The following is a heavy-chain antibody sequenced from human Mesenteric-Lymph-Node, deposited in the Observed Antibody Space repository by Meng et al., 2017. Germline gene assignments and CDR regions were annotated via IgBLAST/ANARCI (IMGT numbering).Heavy chain of an antibody. Sequence: SETLSLTCAVSGYSISSGYYWGWIRQPPGKGLEWIGSIYHSGSTYYNPSLKSRVTISVDTSKNQFSLKLSSVTAADTAVYYCARDGVIVVVPAAIPHYFDYWGQGTLVTVSS. J-gene: IGHJ4*02. D-gene: IGHD2-2*01. CDR1: GYSISSGYY. V-gene: IGHV4-38-2*02. CDR2: IYHSGST. CDR3: ARDGVIVVVPAAIPHYFDY.